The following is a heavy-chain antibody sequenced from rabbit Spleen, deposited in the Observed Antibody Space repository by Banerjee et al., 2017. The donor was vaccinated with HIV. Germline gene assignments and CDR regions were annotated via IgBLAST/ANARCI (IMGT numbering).Heavy chain of an antibody. CDR2: IDTGSSGDT. Sequence: QEQLVESGGGLVKPEGSLKLSCTASGFSFSNRYWICWVRQAPGKGLEWIACIDTGSSGDTYYASWAKGRFTISKTSSTTVTLQMTSLTVADTATYFCARDTGSSFSSYGMDLWGPGTLVTVS. V-gene: IGHV1S45*01. CDR1: GFSFSNRYW. J-gene: IGHJ6*01. D-gene: IGHD8-1*01. CDR3: ARDTGSSFSSYGMDL.